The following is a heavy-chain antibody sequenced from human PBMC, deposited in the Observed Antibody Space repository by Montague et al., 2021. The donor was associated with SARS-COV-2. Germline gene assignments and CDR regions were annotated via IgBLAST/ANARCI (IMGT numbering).Heavy chain of an antibody. CDR2: IYYSGST. V-gene: IGHV4-59*01. CDR1: GGSISGYY. D-gene: IGHD2-8*01. Sequence: SETLSLTCTVAGGSISGYYWSWIRQPPGKGLEWIGYIYYSGSTKXXPFLESRVTVSVDRSKNLVSLKLSSVAAADTAVYYCARLLRSCTNGVCRTYYYYAMDVWGQGTTVTVSS. J-gene: IGHJ6*02. CDR3: ARLLRSCTNGVCRTYYYYAMDV.